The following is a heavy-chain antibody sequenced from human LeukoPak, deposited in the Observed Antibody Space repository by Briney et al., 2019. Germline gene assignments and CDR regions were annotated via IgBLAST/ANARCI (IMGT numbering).Heavy chain of an antibody. D-gene: IGHD2-2*01. J-gene: IGHJ4*02. Sequence: SGGSLRLSCAASGFTFSSYSMNWVRQAPGKGLKWVSSISSSSSYIYYADSVKGRFTISRDNAKNSLYLQMNSLRAEDTAVYYCARDVVVPAAYFDYWGQGTLVTVSS. CDR2: ISSSSSYI. CDR1: GFTFSSYS. CDR3: ARDVVVPAAYFDY. V-gene: IGHV3-21*01.